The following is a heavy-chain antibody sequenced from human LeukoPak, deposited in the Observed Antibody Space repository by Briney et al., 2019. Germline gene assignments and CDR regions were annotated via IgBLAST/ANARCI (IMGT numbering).Heavy chain of an antibody. J-gene: IGHJ6*03. CDR1: GGSFSGYY. Sequence: TASETLSLTCAVYGGSFSGYYWSWIRQPPGKGLEWIGEINHSGSTNYNPSLKSRVTISVDTSKNQFSLKLSSVTAADTAVYYCARDGPPYYYYMDVWGKGTTVTVSS. CDR3: ARDGPPYYYYMDV. V-gene: IGHV4-34*01. CDR2: INHSGST.